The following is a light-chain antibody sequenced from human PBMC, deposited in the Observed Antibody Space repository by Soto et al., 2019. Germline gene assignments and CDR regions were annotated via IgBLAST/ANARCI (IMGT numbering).Light chain of an antibody. CDR2: AAS. CDR1: QGISSY. J-gene: IGKJ2*01. V-gene: IGKV1-9*01. Sequence: DIQLTQSPSFLSASVGDRVTITCRASQGISSYLAWYQQKPGKAPKLLIYAASTLQSGVPSRFRGSGSGTEFTLTISSLQPEDFATYYCKQLNSYPPSFGQGTKLEIK. CDR3: KQLNSYPPS.